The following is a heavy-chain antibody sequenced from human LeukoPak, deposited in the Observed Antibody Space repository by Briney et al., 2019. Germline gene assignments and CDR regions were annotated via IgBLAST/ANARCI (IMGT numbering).Heavy chain of an antibody. Sequence: EGSLRLSCAASGFTFSSYGMHWVRQAPGKGLEWVAVISYDGSNKYYADSVKGRFTISRDNSKNTLYLQMNSLRAEDTAVYYCAKCYDILTGYCDYWGQGTLVTVSS. V-gene: IGHV3-30*18. J-gene: IGHJ4*02. CDR2: ISYDGSNK. CDR3: AKCYDILTGYCDY. CDR1: GFTFSSYG. D-gene: IGHD3-9*01.